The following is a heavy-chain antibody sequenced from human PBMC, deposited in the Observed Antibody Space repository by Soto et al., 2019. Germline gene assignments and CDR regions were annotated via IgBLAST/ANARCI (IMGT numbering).Heavy chain of an antibody. Sequence: PGESLKISCKVSGYSFSSYWIAWVRQMPGKGLEWMGTIYPGDSDTRYSPSFQGQVTISADKSISTAFLQWSSLKASDTAIYYCARPNYYYYDMDVWGQGTTVTVSS. V-gene: IGHV5-51*03. CDR1: GYSFSSYW. J-gene: IGHJ6*02. CDR3: ARPNYYYYDMDV. CDR2: IYPGDSDT.